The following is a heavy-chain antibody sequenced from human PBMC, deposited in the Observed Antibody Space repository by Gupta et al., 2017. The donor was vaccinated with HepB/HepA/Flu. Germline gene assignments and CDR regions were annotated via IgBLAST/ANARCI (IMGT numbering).Heavy chain of an antibody. CDR1: GFIFNKYG. J-gene: IGHJ6*04. D-gene: IGHD3-10*01. V-gene: IGHV3-30*18. CDR3: AKDPGRDERGSQMEV. Sequence: QVQLVESGGGVVQPGRSLRLSCATSGFIFNKYGMHWVRQAPGKGLDWVAFISSDGNDRFYADSVKGRFTISRDNFQNTLQLQMTSLRAEDSALYYCAKDPGRDERGSQMEVWGKGTSVTVSS. CDR2: ISSDGNDR.